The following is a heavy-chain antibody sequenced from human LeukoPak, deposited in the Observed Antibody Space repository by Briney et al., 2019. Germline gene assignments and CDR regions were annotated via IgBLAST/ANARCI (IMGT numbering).Heavy chain of an antibody. Sequence: PGGSLRLSCAASGFTFSSYAMTWVRQAPGKGLEWVSVVCGGGASTYYTDSVKGRFTISRDNSKNTLYLQMDSLRADDTAIYYCAKGGSASCYSAGDYWGQGTLVTVSS. CDR3: AKGGSASCYSAGDY. V-gene: IGHV3-23*01. J-gene: IGHJ4*02. CDR1: GFTFSSYA. CDR2: VCGGGAST. D-gene: IGHD2-15*01.